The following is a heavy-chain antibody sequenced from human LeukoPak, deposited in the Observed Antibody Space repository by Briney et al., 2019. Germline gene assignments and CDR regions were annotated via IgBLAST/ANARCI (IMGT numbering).Heavy chain of an antibody. V-gene: IGHV3-21*01. Sequence: GGSLRLSCAASGFTFSSYSMNWVRQAPGKGLEWVSSISSSSSYIYYADSVKGRFTISRDNAKNSLYLKMNSLRAEDTAVYYCARGRARITIFGVVTSYFDYWGQGTLVTVSS. CDR3: ARGRARITIFGVVTSYFDY. CDR2: ISSSSSYI. J-gene: IGHJ4*02. CDR1: GFTFSSYS. D-gene: IGHD3-3*01.